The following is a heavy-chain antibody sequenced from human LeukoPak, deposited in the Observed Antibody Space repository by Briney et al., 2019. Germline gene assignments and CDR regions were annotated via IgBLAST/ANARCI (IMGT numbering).Heavy chain of an antibody. Sequence: GASVKVSCKTSGYAFDSYGFHWVRQAPGQGLEWIGWISGYNNNTRHTQKFQGRVTMTTETSTRTAHMELRSLRSDDTAVYYCARAPYSSSSNFDYWGQGTLVTVSS. J-gene: IGHJ4*02. D-gene: IGHD6-13*01. CDR1: GYAFDSYG. CDR2: ISGYNNNT. V-gene: IGHV1-18*01. CDR3: ARAPYSSSSNFDY.